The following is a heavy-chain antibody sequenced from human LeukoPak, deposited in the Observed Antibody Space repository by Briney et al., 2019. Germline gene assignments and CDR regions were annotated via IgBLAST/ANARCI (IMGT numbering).Heavy chain of an antibody. J-gene: IGHJ3*01. CDR1: GFTFSSYA. V-gene: IGHV3-74*01. CDR3: VRDMSKAVTGTGAFDL. Sequence: GGSLRLSCAASGFTFSSYAMSWVRPGPGKGLVWVSRIDVDERTTDYADSVRGRFTISRDGAKNTLYLQMNSPRAEDTAVYYCVRDMSKAVTGTGAFDLWGQGTTVTVSS. D-gene: IGHD1-7*01. CDR2: IDVDERTT.